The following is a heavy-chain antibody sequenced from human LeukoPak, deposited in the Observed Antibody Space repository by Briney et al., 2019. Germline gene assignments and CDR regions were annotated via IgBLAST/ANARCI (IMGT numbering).Heavy chain of an antibody. V-gene: IGHV3-23*01. J-gene: IGHJ4*02. CDR3: AKLGSYSNYAGHPRVRYFDY. D-gene: IGHD4-11*01. CDR1: GFTFSSYT. CDR2: ISGSGGST. Sequence: GGSLRLSCAASGFTFSSYTMSWVRQAPGKGLEWVSAISGSGGSTYYADSVKGRFTISRDNSKNTLYLQMNSLRAEDTAVYYCAKLGSYSNYAGHPRVRYFDYWGQGTLVTVSS.